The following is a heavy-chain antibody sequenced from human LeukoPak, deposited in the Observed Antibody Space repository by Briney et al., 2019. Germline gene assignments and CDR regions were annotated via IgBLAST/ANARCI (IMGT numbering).Heavy chain of an antibody. CDR1: GGSFSGYY. V-gene: IGHV4-34*01. CDR2: INHSGST. J-gene: IGHJ4*02. Sequence: SETLSLTCAVYGGSFSGYYWSWIRQPPGKGLEWIGEINHSGSTNYNPSLKSRVTISVDMSKNQFSLKLSSVTAADTAVYYCARIRWYSSGWGYYFDYWGQGTLVTVSS. CDR3: ARIRWYSSGWGYYFDY. D-gene: IGHD6-19*01.